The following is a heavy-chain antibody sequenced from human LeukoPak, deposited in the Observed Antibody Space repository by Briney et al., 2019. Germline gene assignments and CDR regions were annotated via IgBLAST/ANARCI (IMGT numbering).Heavy chain of an antibody. CDR2: INPSGGST. CDR1: GYTFTSYY. Sequence: ASVKVSCKASGYTFTSYYMHWVRQAPGQGLEWMGIINPSGGSTSYAQKFQGRVTMTRDTSTSTVYMELSSLRSKDTAVYYCARVASTTCDCPDYFDYWGQGTLVTVSS. CDR3: ARVASTTCDCPDYFDY. D-gene: IGHD2-2*01. V-gene: IGHV1-46*01. J-gene: IGHJ4*02.